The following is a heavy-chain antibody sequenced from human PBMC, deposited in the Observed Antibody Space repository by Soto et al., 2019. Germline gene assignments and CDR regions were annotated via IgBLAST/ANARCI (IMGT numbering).Heavy chain of an antibody. CDR2: IIPIFGTA. Sequence: ASVKLSCKASGGTFSIYAISWVRQAPGQGLEWMGGIIPIFGTANYAQKFQGRVTITADESTSTAYMELSSLRSEDTAVYYCARDRDTAMAPGDYWGQGTLVTVSS. D-gene: IGHD5-18*01. J-gene: IGHJ4*02. CDR1: GGTFSIYA. V-gene: IGHV1-69*13. CDR3: ARDRDTAMAPGDY.